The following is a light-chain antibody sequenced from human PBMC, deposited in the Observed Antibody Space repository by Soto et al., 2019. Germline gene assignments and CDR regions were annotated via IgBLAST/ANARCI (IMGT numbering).Light chain of an antibody. V-gene: IGLV1-40*01. Sequence: QSVLTQPPSVSGAPGQRVTISCTGSSSNIGAGYDVHWYQQLPGTAPKLLIFGNNNRPSGVPDRFSGSKSGTSAALAITGLQAEDEADYYRQSYDSSLSGWVFGGGTKLTV. CDR2: GNN. CDR1: SSNIGAGYD. CDR3: QSYDSSLSGWV. J-gene: IGLJ3*02.